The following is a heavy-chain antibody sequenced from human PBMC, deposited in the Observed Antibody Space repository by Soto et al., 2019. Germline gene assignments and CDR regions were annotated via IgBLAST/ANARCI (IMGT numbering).Heavy chain of an antibody. V-gene: IGHV4-31*03. D-gene: IGHD6-6*01. CDR3: ARSSKTKHRIAARTETRTDY. CDR1: GGSISSGGYY. CDR2: IYYSGST. Sequence: PSETLSLTCTVSGGSISSGGYYWSWIRQHPGKGLEWIGYIYYSGSTYYNPSLKSRVTISVDTSKNQFSLKLSSVTAADTAVYYCARSSKTKHRIAARTETRTDYWGQGSRVTVSS. J-gene: IGHJ4*02.